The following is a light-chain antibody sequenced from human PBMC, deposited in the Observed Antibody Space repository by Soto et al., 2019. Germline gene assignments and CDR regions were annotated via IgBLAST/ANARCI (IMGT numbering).Light chain of an antibody. CDR2: EVN. J-gene: IGLJ7*01. V-gene: IGLV2-23*02. CDR3: CSYAGSSTLAV. Sequence: QSALTQPASVSGSPGQSITISCTGTSSDVGSYNLVSWYQQHPTKAPKLMIYEVNKRPSGVSNRFSGSKSDNTASLTISGLQAEDEEDYYCCSYAGSSTLAVFGGGTQLTVL. CDR1: SSDVGSYNL.